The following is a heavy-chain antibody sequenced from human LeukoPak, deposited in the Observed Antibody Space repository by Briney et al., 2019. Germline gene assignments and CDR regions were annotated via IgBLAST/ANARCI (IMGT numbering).Heavy chain of an antibody. V-gene: IGHV3-30*04. CDR3: ARNYESQRDAFDI. J-gene: IGHJ3*02. CDR2: ISFDGSNK. Sequence: PGGSLRLSCAASGFTFSSYAMNWVRQAPGKGLEWVAVISFDGSNKYYADSVKGRFTISRDNSKNTLYLQMNSLRAEDTAVFYCARNYESQRDAFDIWGQGTMVTVSS. D-gene: IGHD3-22*01. CDR1: GFTFSSYA.